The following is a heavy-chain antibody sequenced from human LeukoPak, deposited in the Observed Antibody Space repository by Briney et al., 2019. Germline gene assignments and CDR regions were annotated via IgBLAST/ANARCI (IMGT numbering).Heavy chain of an antibody. CDR2: IYSGGST. Sequence: GGSLRLSCAASGFTVSSNYMSWVRQAPGKGLEWVSVIYSGGSTYYADSVKGRFTISRDNSKNTLYLQLNSLRAEDTAVYYCVWDYGDYVMDVWGLGTTVIVTS. D-gene: IGHD4-17*01. V-gene: IGHV3-53*05. J-gene: IGHJ6*02. CDR3: VWDYGDYVMDV. CDR1: GFTVSSNY.